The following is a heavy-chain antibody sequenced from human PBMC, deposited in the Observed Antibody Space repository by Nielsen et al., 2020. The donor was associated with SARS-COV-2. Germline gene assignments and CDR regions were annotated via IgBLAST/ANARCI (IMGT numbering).Heavy chain of an antibody. J-gene: IGHJ5*02. V-gene: IGHV1-18*01. D-gene: IGHD4-17*01. CDR3: ARGDYGDYYWLDP. Sequence: ASVKVSCKTSGYTFDRYGISWVRQAPGQGLEWVGWIRAYNGDTNYAQKVQGRVTMTTDTSTSTAYMELRSLRSDDTAVYYCARGDYGDYYWLDPWGQGTLVTVSS. CDR1: GYTFDRYG. CDR2: IRAYNGDT.